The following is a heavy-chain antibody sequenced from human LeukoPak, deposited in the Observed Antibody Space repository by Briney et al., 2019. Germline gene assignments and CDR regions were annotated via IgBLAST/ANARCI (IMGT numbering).Heavy chain of an antibody. J-gene: IGHJ4*02. V-gene: IGHV5-51*01. CDR2: IFPGDSDT. Sequence: GESLKISGRVFGNSFTSYWIGGVRQMPGKGLEGLGIIFPGDSDTRYSPSFQGQVTISADKSISTAYLQWSSLKASDTAMYYCARLQYYDILTGYYNFFDYWGQGTLVTVSS. CDR3: ARLQYYDILTGYYNFFDY. CDR1: GNSFTSYW. D-gene: IGHD3-9*01.